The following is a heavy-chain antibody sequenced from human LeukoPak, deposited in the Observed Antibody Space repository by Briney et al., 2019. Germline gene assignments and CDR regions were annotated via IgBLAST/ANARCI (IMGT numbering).Heavy chain of an antibody. CDR3: ARQDYYDSSGYGDFDY. CDR2: IYPGDSDT. V-gene: IGHV5-51*01. CDR1: GYSFTSYW. J-gene: IGHJ4*02. D-gene: IGHD3-22*01. Sequence: ASVKVSCKGSGYSFTSYWIGWVRQMPGKGLEWMGIIYPGDSDTRYSPSFQGQVTISADKSISTAYLQWSSLKAPDTAMYYCARQDYYDSSGYGDFDYWGQGTLVTVSS.